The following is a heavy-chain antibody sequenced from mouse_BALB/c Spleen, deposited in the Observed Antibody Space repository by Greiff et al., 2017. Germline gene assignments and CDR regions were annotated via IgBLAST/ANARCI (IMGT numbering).Heavy chain of an antibody. CDR3: ARDGIEAMDY. CDR2: IWSGGST. CDR1: GFSLTSYG. J-gene: IGHJ4*01. Sequence: QVQLQQSGPGLVQPSQSLSITCTVSGFSLTSYGVHWVRQSPGKGLEWLGVIWSGGSTDYNAAVISRLSISKDNSKSQVFFKMNSLQANDTAIYYCARDGIEAMDYWGQGTSVTVSS. V-gene: IGHV2-2*02. D-gene: IGHD1-1*01.